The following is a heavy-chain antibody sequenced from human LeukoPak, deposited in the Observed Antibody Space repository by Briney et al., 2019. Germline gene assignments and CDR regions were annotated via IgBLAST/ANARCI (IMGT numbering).Heavy chain of an antibody. D-gene: IGHD3-22*01. Sequence: GGSLRLSCAASGFSFSSYGIHWVRQAPGKGLEWVAVIWYDGTNKFYADSVKGRFTISRDNSKNTLYVQMDSLRAEDTAVFYCARSHHYDSSGYFSYYYAMDVWGQGTTVTVSS. CDR1: GFSFSSYG. CDR3: ARSHHYDSSGYFSYYYAMDV. V-gene: IGHV3-33*08. J-gene: IGHJ6*02. CDR2: IWYDGTNK.